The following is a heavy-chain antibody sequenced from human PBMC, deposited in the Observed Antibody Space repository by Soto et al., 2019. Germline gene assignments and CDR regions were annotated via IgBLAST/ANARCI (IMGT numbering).Heavy chain of an antibody. CDR3: ARDCTGGSCYSHYDY. V-gene: IGHV1-3*01. CDR1: GYTFSSYA. J-gene: IGHJ4*02. D-gene: IGHD2-15*01. CDR2: INAGNGDT. Sequence: QVQLVQSVAEVKKPGASVKVSCKASGYTFSSYAIHWVRQAPGQRLEWMGWINAGNGDTRYSENFQGRVTITRDTSANTGYMELNSLISEDTAVYYCARDCTGGSCYSHYDYWGQGTLVTVSS.